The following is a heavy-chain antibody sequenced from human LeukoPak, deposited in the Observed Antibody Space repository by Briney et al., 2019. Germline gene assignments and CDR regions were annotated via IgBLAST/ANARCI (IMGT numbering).Heavy chain of an antibody. D-gene: IGHD2-2*01. V-gene: IGHV1-69*13. Sequence: GASVKVSCKASGGTFSSYAISWVRQAPGQGLEWMGGIIPIFGTANYAQKFQGRVTITADESTSTAYMELSSLRSEDTAVYYCARDCSSTSCYEYWGQGTLVTGSS. J-gene: IGHJ4*02. CDR3: ARDCSSTSCYEY. CDR2: IIPIFGTA. CDR1: GGTFSSYA.